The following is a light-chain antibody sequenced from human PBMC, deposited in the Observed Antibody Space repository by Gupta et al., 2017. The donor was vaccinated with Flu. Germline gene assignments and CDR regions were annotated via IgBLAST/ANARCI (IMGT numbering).Light chain of an antibody. CDR2: GAS. CDR3: QQDDTLFT. Sequence: DIQMTQSPSSLSASVGDRVTITCQASQEINKYLNWYQQKPGNAPKLLIYGASNLETGVTSRFSGCGDRKDFTFTSSRRQNEDCAHYYGQQDDTLFTFGQGTKLDIK. CDR1: QEINKY. J-gene: IGKJ2*01. V-gene: IGKV1-33*01.